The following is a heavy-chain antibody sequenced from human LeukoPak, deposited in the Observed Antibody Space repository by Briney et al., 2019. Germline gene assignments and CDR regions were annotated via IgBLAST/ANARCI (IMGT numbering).Heavy chain of an antibody. CDR3: ARVDDIGSSIGYDF. CDR1: GFTFSSFA. D-gene: IGHD3-9*01. J-gene: IGHJ4*02. CDR2: ISLDGSKK. V-gene: IGHV3-30*01. Sequence: QPGRSLRLSCAASGFTFSSFAMHWVRRAPDRGLEWMAVISLDGSKKYSADSVKGPFTISIDNSKNTLYLQTNSLRVEDTAVYYCARVDDIGSSIGYDFWGQGTLVIVSS.